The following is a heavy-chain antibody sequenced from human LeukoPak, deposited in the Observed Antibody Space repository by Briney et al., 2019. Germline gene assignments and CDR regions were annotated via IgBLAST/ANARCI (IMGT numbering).Heavy chain of an antibody. CDR3: ARVGYSSSWYRGGLSY. Sequence: GGSLRLSCAASGFTFSSYSMNWVRQAPGKGLEWVSSISSSSSYIYYADSVKGRFTISRDNAKNSLYLQMNSLRAEDTAVHYCARVGYSSSWYRGGLSYWGQGTLVTVSS. CDR2: ISSSSSYI. J-gene: IGHJ4*02. D-gene: IGHD6-13*01. V-gene: IGHV3-21*01. CDR1: GFTFSSYS.